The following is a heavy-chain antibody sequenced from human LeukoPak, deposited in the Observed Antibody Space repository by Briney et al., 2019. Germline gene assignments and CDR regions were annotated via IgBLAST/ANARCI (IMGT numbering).Heavy chain of an antibody. Sequence: SETLSLTCAVYGGSFSGYYWSWIRQPPGKGLEWIGEINHSGSTNYNPSLKSRVTISVDTSKNQFSLKLSSVTAADTAVYYCARRGPYIVVVPAAIRPDPNYYYMDVWGKGTTVTVSS. CDR3: ARRGPYIVVVPAAIRPDPNYYYMDV. CDR1: GGSFSGYY. D-gene: IGHD2-2*02. V-gene: IGHV4-34*01. CDR2: INHSGST. J-gene: IGHJ6*03.